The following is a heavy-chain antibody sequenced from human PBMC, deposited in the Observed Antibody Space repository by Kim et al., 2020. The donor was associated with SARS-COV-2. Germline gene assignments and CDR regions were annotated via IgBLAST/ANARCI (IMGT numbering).Heavy chain of an antibody. D-gene: IGHD2-2*01. CDR3: ASLDIVVVPAAIRGHDYYYYGMDV. CDR1: GFTFSSYS. J-gene: IGHJ6*02. CDR2: ISSSSSYI. V-gene: IGHV3-21*01. Sequence: GGSLRLSCAASGFTFSSYSMNWVRQAPGKGLEWVSSISSSSSYIYYADSVKGRFTISRDNAKNSLYLQMNSLRAEDTAVYYCASLDIVVVPAAIRGHDYYYYGMDVWGQGTTVTVSS.